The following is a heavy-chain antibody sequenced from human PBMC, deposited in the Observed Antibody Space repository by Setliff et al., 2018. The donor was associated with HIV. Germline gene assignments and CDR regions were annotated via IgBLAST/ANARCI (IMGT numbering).Heavy chain of an antibody. CDR2: ISTTSTYI. CDR3: ARGGGFYYYMDV. D-gene: IGHD3-16*01. V-gene: IGHV3-21*01. CDR1: GFTFDDYG. Sequence: PGGSLRLSCAASGFTFDDYGMTWVRQAPGKGLEWVSSISTTSTYIYYADSVKGRFTISRDNARNSLYLQIKSLKAEDTAVYYCARGGGFYYYMDVWGKGTTVTVSS. J-gene: IGHJ6*03.